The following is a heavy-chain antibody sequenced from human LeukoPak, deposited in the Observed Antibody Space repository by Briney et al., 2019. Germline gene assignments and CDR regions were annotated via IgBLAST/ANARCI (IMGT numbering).Heavy chain of an antibody. V-gene: IGHV4-31*03. J-gene: IGHJ1*01. CDR1: GGSISSGGYY. Sequence: SETLSLICTVSGGSISSGGYYWSWIRQHPGKGLECIGYIYYTGSTYYNPSLKSRVTISVDTSTNQFSLKLSSVTAADTAVYYCARVCTGCECQPIPNWGEGRLLTVSS. CDR2: IYYTGST. CDR3: ARVCTGCECQPIPN. D-gene: IGHD1-14*01.